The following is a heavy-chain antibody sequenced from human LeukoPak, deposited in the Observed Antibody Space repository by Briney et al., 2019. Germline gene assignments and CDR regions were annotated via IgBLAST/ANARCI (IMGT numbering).Heavy chain of an antibody. D-gene: IGHD3-10*01. CDR1: GGTFSSFA. V-gene: IGHV1-69*13. CDR3: ARGTYYYGSGSWDYYYYMDV. J-gene: IGHJ6*03. Sequence: GASVKVSCKASGGTFSSFAISWVRQAPGQGLEWMGGIIPIFGTANYAQKFQGRVTITADESTSTAYMELSSLRSEDTAVYYCARGTYYYGSGSWDYYYYMDVWGKGTTVTISS. CDR2: IIPIFGTA.